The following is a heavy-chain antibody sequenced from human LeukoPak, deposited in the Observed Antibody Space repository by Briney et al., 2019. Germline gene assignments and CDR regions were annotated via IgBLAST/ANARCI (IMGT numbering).Heavy chain of an antibody. D-gene: IGHD6-19*01. CDR3: ARVGSSGWYVHPTLDY. V-gene: IGHV1-2*02. CDR2: INPNSGDT. J-gene: IGHJ4*02. CDR1: GYTFTRYY. Sequence: ASVKLSCKASGYTFTRYYMHWVRQAPGQGLEWMGWINPNSGDTNYAQKFQGRVTVTRDTSLSTAYMELSRLRSDATAVYYCARVGSSGWYVHPTLDYWGQGTLVTVSS.